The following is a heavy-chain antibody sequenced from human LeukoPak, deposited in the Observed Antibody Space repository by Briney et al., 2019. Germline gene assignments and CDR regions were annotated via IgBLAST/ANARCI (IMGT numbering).Heavy chain of an antibody. CDR1: GFSFSNYV. Sequence: GGSLRLSCAASGFSFSNYVMSWVRQAPGKGLEWVSSIGGSGGTTYYADSVKGRFTISRDNSENTLYLQMTSLRAEDTAVYYCAKDRLGSSGWYLGIYWSFDLWGRGTPVSVSA. J-gene: IGHJ2*01. D-gene: IGHD6-19*01. CDR2: IGGSGGTT. CDR3: AKDRLGSSGWYLGIYWSFDL. V-gene: IGHV3-23*01.